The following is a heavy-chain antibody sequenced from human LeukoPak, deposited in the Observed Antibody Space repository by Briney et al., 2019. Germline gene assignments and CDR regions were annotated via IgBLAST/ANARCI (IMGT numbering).Heavy chain of an antibody. Sequence: SETLSLXCTVSGGSSSSYYWSWIRQPAGKGLEWIGRIYTSGSTNYNPSLKSRVTMSVDTSKNQFSLKLSSVTAADTAVYYCARKVYARSGLDAFDIWGQGTMVTVSS. CDR3: ARKVYARSGLDAFDI. J-gene: IGHJ3*02. CDR1: GGSSSSYY. CDR2: IYTSGST. D-gene: IGHD2-8*01. V-gene: IGHV4-4*07.